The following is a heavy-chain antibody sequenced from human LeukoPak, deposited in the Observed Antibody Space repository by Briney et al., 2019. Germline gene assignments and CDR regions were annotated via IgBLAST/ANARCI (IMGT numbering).Heavy chain of an antibody. CDR1: GFTLSSYA. V-gene: IGHV3-23*01. D-gene: IGHD6-13*01. CDR3: AKQSAGSAAWYSLHYDF. CDR2: VDGGGGGT. Sequence: PGGSLRLSCAASGFTLSSYAMTWVRQAPGRGLEWVSSVDGGGGGTYYADSVKGRFTVSRDNSKDTLYLQMNGLRAEYTAVYFCAKQSAGSAAWYSLHYDFWGQGTLVTVSS. J-gene: IGHJ4*02.